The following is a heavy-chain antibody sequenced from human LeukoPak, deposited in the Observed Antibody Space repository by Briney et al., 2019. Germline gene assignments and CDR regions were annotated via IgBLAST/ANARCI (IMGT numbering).Heavy chain of an antibody. CDR2: IRYDGSNK. CDR3: AKDPSAIVVVTLGY. D-gene: IGHD3-22*01. V-gene: IGHV3-30*02. J-gene: IGHJ4*02. Sequence: GGSLRLSCAASGFTFSSYGMHWLRQAPGKGLEWVAFIRYDGSNKYYADSVKGRFTISRNNSKNTQYLQMTSLRAEDTAVYYCAKDPSAIVVVTLGYWGQGTLVTVSS. CDR1: GFTFSSYG.